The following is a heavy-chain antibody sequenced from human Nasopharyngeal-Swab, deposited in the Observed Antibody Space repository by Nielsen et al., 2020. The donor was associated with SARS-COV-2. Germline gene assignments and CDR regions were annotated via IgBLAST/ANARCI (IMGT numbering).Heavy chain of an antibody. CDR3: AGQNFWSGYYKRDPIDY. V-gene: IGHV4-61*07. D-gene: IGHD3-3*01. CDR2: IYYSGST. J-gene: IGHJ4*02. Sequence: WIRQPPGKGLEWIGYIYYSGSTNYNPSLMSRVTISVDTSKNQFSLKLSSVTAADTAVYYCAGQNFWSGYYKRDPIDYWGQGTLVTVSS.